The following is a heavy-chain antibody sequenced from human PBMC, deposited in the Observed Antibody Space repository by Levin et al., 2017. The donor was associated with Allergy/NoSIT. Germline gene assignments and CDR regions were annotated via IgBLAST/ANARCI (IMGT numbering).Heavy chain of an antibody. CDR3: ARGSRPSSIAARFYY. CDR1: GGSFSGYY. CDR2: INHSGST. Sequence: SETLSLTCAVYGGSFSGYYWSWIRQPPGKGLEWIGEINHSGSTNYNPSLKSRVTISVDTSKNQFSLKLSSVTAADTAVYYCARGSRPSSIAARFYYWGQGTLVTVSS. V-gene: IGHV4-34*01. J-gene: IGHJ4*02. D-gene: IGHD6-6*01.